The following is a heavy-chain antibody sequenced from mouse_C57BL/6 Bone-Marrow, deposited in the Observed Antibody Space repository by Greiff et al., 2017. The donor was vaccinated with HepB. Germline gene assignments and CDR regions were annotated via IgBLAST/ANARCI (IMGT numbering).Heavy chain of an antibody. J-gene: IGHJ4*01. Sequence: QVHVKQSGAELARPGASVKLSCKASGYTFTSYGISWVKQRTGQGLEWIGEIYPRSGNTYYNEKFKGKATLTADKSSSTAYMELRSLTSEDSAVYFCARLTSYYYAMDYWGQGTSVTVSS. CDR2: IYPRSGNT. V-gene: IGHV1-81*01. CDR1: GYTFTSYG. CDR3: ARLTSYYYAMDY.